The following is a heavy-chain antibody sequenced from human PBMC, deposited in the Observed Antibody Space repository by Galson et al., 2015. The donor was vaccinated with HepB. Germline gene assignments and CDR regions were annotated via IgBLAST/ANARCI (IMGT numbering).Heavy chain of an antibody. CDR2: INSDGSST. CDR3: ARGPRTPGGAYRTWYFDL. CDR1: GFTFSSYW. D-gene: IGHD1-26*01. V-gene: IGHV3-74*01. Sequence: SLRLSCAASGFTFSSYWMHWVRQAPGKGLVWVPRINSDGSSTSYADSVKGRFTISRDNAKNTLYLQMNSLRAEDTAVYYCARGPRTPGGAYRTWYFDLWGRGTLVTVSS. J-gene: IGHJ2*01.